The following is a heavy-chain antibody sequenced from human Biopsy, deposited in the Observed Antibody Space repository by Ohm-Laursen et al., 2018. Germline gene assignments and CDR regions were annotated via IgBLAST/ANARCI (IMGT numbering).Heavy chain of an antibody. CDR2: VYYTGST. CDR3: ARDRGYYSDRTVPGYFDL. V-gene: IGHV4-59*01. D-gene: IGHD3-22*01. Sequence: SDTLSLTCTVSGDSISSYYWSWIRQPPGKGLEWIGYVYYTGSTDYNPSLQSRVTISVDTSKNHFSLRVRSVTPADTAIYYCARDRGYYSDRTVPGYFDLWGRGTLVTVSS. J-gene: IGHJ2*01. CDR1: GDSISSYY.